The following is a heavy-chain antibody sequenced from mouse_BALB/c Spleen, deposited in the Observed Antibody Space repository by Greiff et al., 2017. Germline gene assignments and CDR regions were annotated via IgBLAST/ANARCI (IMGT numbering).Heavy chain of an antibody. D-gene: IGHD2-14*01. V-gene: IGHV5-12-2*01. CDR1: GFTFSSYT. Sequence: DVMLVESGGGLVQPGGSLKLSCAASGFTFSSYTMSWVRQTPEKRLEWVAYISNGGGSTYYPDTVKGRFTISRDNAKNTLYLQMSSLKSEDTAMYYCARHDYYRYDEFWYFDVWGAGTTVTVSS. CDR3: ARHDYYRYDEFWYFDV. CDR2: ISNGGGST. J-gene: IGHJ1*01.